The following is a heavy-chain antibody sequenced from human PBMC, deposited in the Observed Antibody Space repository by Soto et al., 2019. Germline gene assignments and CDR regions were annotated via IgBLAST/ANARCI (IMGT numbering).Heavy chain of an antibody. J-gene: IGHJ5*02. V-gene: IGHV1-46*01. CDR2: INPSGGST. CDR1: GYTFTSYY. CDR3: ARAILPSQSWFDP. D-gene: IGHD2-21*01. Sequence: QVQLVQSGAEVKKPGASVKVSCKASGYTFTSYYMHWVRQAPGQGLEWMGIINPSGGSTSYAQKCQARVTMTRATSTSTVYMELSSLRSEDTAVYYCARAILPSQSWFDPWGQGTLVTVSS.